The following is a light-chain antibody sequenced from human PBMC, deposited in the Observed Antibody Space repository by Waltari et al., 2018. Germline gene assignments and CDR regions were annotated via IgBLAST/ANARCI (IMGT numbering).Light chain of an antibody. CDR2: DAS. CDR3: QQRSNWPT. CDR1: QSVSSY. Sequence: EIVLTQSPATLSLSPGERATLSCRASQSVSSYLAWYPQKPGQAPRLLIYDASNRATGIPARCSGSGSGTDFTLTISSLEPEDFAVYYCQQRSNWPTFGQGTKVEIK. V-gene: IGKV3-11*01. J-gene: IGKJ1*01.